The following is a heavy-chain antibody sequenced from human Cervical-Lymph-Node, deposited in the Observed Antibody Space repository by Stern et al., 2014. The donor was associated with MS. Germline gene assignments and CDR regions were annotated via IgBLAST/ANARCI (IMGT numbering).Heavy chain of an antibody. J-gene: IGHJ4*02. CDR3: AKICSSTTSNGVDY. V-gene: IGHV3-30*18. CDR1: GFNFSTYG. Sequence: VQLGESGGGVVQPGRSLRLSCAASGFNFSTYGMHWVRQAPGKGVEWVAIMSNEGSKKYYAASVKGRFTISRDNPKNTLYLQMNTLRPEDTAVYYCAKICSSTTSNGVDYWGQGTLVIVSS. D-gene: IGHD2-2*01. CDR2: MSNEGSKK.